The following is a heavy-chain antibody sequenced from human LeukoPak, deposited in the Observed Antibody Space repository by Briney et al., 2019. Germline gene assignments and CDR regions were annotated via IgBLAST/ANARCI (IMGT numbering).Heavy chain of an antibody. Sequence: GGSLRLSCAASGFIFSSYAMSWVRQAPGKGLEWVSTISGSGGSTYYADSVKGRFTISRDNSKNTLYLQMNSLRAEDTAVYYCAKGKWLVSGPFDYWGQGTLVTVSS. J-gene: IGHJ4*02. CDR2: ISGSGGST. CDR3: AKGKWLVSGPFDY. V-gene: IGHV3-23*01. D-gene: IGHD6-19*01. CDR1: GFIFSSYA.